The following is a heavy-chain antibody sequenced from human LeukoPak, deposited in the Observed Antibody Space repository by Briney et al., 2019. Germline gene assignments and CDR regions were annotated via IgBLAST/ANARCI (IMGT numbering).Heavy chain of an antibody. Sequence: GGSLRLSCAASGFTISSYWMHWVRQAPGKGLGWGSRINRDGSSTSYADSVKGRFTISKDNAKNTLYLQMNSLRAEDTAVYYCASRDQSCSGGVCYPIDYWGQGTLVTASS. CDR1: GFTISSYW. D-gene: IGHD2-15*01. CDR3: ASRDQSCSGGVCYPIDY. CDR2: INRDGSST. V-gene: IGHV3-74*01. J-gene: IGHJ4*02.